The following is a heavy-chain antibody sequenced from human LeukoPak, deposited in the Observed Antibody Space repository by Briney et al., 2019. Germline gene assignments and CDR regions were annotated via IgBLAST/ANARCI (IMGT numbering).Heavy chain of an antibody. CDR3: ARHQSGRRYDAPDV. J-gene: IGHJ3*01. CDR2: IYPGDSDT. CDR1: GYSFTTHW. D-gene: IGHD3-3*01. V-gene: IGHV5-51*01. Sequence: GESLKISCKTSGYSFTTHWIDWVRQMPGKGLEWMGIIYPGDSDTTYSPSFQGQVTISVDKSTSTAYLQWTSLKASDTAMYYCARHQSGRRYDAPDVWGQGTMVTVSS.